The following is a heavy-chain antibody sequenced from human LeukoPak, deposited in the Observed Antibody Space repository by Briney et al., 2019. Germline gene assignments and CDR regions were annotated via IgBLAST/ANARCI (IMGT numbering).Heavy chain of an antibody. CDR1: GFTFSSYS. Sequence: GGSLRLSCAASGFTFSSYSMNWVRQAPGKGLEWVSYISSSSRTIYYADSVKGRFTTSRDNAKNSLYLQMNSLRAEDTAVYYCARGADCSGGSCYSLAFDIWGQGTMVTVSS. D-gene: IGHD2-15*01. CDR3: ARGADCSGGSCYSLAFDI. V-gene: IGHV3-48*01. J-gene: IGHJ3*02. CDR2: ISSSSRTI.